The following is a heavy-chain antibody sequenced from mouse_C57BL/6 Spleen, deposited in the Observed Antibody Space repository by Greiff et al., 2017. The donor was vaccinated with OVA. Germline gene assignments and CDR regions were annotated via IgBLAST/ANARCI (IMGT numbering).Heavy chain of an antibody. V-gene: IGHV5-4*01. J-gene: IGHJ2*01. CDR3: AREGGYGSSHYFDY. CDR1: GFTFSSYA. Sequence: EVKLVESGGGLVKPGGSLKLSCAASGFTFSSYAMSWVRQTPEKRLEWVATISDGGSYTYYPDNVKGRFTISRDNAKNNLYLQMSHLKSEDTAMYYCAREGGYGSSHYFDYWGQGTTLTVSS. D-gene: IGHD1-1*01. CDR2: ISDGGSYT.